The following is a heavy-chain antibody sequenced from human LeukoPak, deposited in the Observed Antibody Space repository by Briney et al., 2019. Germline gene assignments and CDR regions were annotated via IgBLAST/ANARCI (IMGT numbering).Heavy chain of an antibody. Sequence: PGGSLRLSCAAPGFTFSSYAMSWVRQAPGKGLEWVSAISGSGGSTYYADSVKGRFTISRDNSKNTLYLQMNSLRAEDTAVYYCAKEYYYDSSGPVDYWGQGTLVTVSS. D-gene: IGHD3-22*01. CDR1: GFTFSSYA. V-gene: IGHV3-23*01. CDR3: AKEYYYDSSGPVDY. CDR2: ISGSGGST. J-gene: IGHJ4*02.